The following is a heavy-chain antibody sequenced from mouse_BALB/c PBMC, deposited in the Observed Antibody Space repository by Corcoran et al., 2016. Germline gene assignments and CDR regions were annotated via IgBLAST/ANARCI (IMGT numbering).Heavy chain of an antibody. CDR1: GYTFTEYT. Sequence: EVQLQQSGPELVKPGASVKISCKTSGYTFTEYTMNWVKQIHGKSLEWIGGIHPNNGGTSYNQKFKGKATLTVDKSSSTAYMELRSLTSEDSAGYYCARLRLPFAYWGQGTLVTVSA. J-gene: IGHJ3*01. CDR3: ARLRLPFAY. D-gene: IGHD1-2*01. CDR2: IHPNNGGT. V-gene: IGHV1-18*01.